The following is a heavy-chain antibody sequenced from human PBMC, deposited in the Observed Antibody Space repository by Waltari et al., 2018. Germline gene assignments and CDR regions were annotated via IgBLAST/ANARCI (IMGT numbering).Heavy chain of an antibody. CDR3: ARAPPNGVPDY. Sequence: QVQLVESGGGVVQPGRSLRLSCAASGFTFSSYAMHWVRQAPGKGLEWVAVISYDGSNKYYADSVKGRFTISRDNSKNTLYLQMNSLRAEDTAVYYCARAPPNGVPDYWGQGTLVTVSS. V-gene: IGHV3-30-3*01. CDR1: GFTFSSYA. J-gene: IGHJ4*02. D-gene: IGHD2-8*01. CDR2: ISYDGSNK.